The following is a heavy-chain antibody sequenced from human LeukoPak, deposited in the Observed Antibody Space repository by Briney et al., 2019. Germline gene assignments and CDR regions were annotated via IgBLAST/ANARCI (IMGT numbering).Heavy chain of an antibody. V-gene: IGHV1-69*04. J-gene: IGHJ4*02. CDR1: GGTFSSYA. Sequence: ASVKVSCKASGGTFSSYAIGWGRQAPGQGLEWMGRIIPIFGIANYAQKFQGRVTITADKSTSTAYMELSSLRSEDTAVYYCARTTPRGLQNDYWGQGTLVTVSS. CDR3: ARTTPRGLQNDY. CDR2: IIPIFGIA. D-gene: IGHD4-17*01.